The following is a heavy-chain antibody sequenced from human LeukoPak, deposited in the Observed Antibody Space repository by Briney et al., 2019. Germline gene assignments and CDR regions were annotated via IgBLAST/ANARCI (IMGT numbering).Heavy chain of an antibody. CDR3: ARDFLATTVTPIDY. CDR1: GFSLSMYW. V-gene: IGHV3-7*01. D-gene: IGHD4-17*01. CDR2: IKQDGSEK. Sequence: SGGSLRLSCSVSGFSLSMYWMAWVRQAPGKGLEWVANIKQDGSEKYYVDSAKGRFTISRDNAKNSLYLQMNSLRAEDTAVYYCARDFLATTVTPIDYWGQGTLVTVSS. J-gene: IGHJ4*02.